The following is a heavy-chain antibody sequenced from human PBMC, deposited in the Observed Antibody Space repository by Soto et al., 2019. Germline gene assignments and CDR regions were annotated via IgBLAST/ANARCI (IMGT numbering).Heavy chain of an antibody. V-gene: IGHV4-59*08. CDR2: IYYGGTT. D-gene: IGHD2-2*01. J-gene: IGHJ5*02. Sequence: SETLSLTCTVSGCSISRDYWSWIRQPPGKGLEWIGYIYYGGTTRYNPSLESRVTVSLETSKSQFSLTLSSVTASDTAVYYCARLGFYYQSLDPWGHGTLVTVSS. CDR1: GCSISRDY. CDR3: ARLGFYYQSLDP.